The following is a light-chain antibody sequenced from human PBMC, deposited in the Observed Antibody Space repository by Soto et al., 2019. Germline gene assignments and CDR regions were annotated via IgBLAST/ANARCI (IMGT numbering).Light chain of an antibody. Sequence: EIVLTQSPGTLSLSPGERAALSCRASHSVSSSYLAWYQQKPGQAPRILIYGASSRATGIPDRFSGSGSGTYFTLISSRLEPEELAVYYCHQYGSSHPYTFGQGTNLAIK. CDR1: HSVSSSY. J-gene: IGKJ2*01. CDR3: HQYGSSHPYT. V-gene: IGKV3-20*01. CDR2: GAS.